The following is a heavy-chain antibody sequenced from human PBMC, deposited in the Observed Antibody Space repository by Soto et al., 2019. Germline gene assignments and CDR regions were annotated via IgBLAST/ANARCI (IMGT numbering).Heavy chain of an antibody. CDR3: AAAPRDYYYYYGMDV. CDR2: IIPIFDTP. CDR1: GGTLSSYA. J-gene: IGHJ6*02. Sequence: SVKVSCKASGGTLSSYAINWVRQAPGQGLEWVGGIIPIFDTPNYAQKFQERVTITRDMSTSTAYMELSSLRSEDTAVYYCAAAPRDYYYYYGMDVWGQGTTVTVSS. V-gene: IGHV1-69*05. D-gene: IGHD6-13*01.